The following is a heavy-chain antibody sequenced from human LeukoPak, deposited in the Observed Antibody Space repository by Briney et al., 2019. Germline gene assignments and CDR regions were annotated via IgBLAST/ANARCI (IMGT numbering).Heavy chain of an antibody. CDR2: IHYSGTS. CDR3: ARHMVRGVVDY. CDR1: GDSISSYY. D-gene: IGHD3-10*01. J-gene: IGHJ4*02. Sequence: SETLSLTCTVSGDSISSYYWTWTRQPPGEGLEWVGYIHYSGTSNYNPSLKSRVSISVDTSKSQFSLKLTSVTAADTAVYYCARHMVRGVVDYWGQGTLVTVSS. V-gene: IGHV4-59*01.